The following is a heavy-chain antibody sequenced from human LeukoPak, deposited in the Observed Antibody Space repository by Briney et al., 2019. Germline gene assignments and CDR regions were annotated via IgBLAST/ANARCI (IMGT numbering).Heavy chain of an antibody. CDR1: GGTFSSYA. Sequence: GASVKVSCKASGGTFSSYAISWVRQAPGQGLEWMGGIIPIFGTANYAQKFQGRVTITADESTSTAYMELSSLRSEDTAVYYCARGQGYGDFHPERRFDYWGQGTLVTVSS. D-gene: IGHD4-17*01. J-gene: IGHJ4*02. CDR3: ARGQGYGDFHPERRFDY. V-gene: IGHV1-69*13. CDR2: IIPIFGTA.